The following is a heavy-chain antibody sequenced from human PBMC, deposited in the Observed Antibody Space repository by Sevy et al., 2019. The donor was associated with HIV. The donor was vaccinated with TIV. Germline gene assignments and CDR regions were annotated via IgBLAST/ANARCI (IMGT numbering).Heavy chain of an antibody. CDR2: ISYHGRDK. V-gene: IGHV3-30*18. Sequence: GGSLRLSCVVSGITFSTSCRHWVRQAPGKGLEWVAVISYHGRDKVYADSVKGRSTISRDNSKNLLYLQLVSLSAEDMAVYYCAKDFTGYNGMDVWGQGTLVTVSS. CDR1: GITFSTSC. CDR3: AKDFTGYNGMDV. D-gene: IGHD3-9*01. J-gene: IGHJ6*02.